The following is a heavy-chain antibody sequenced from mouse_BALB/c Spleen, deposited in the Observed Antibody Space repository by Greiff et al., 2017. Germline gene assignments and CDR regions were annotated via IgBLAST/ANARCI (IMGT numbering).Heavy chain of an antibody. D-gene: IGHD2-2*01. J-gene: IGHJ3*01. V-gene: IGHV1-4*02. CDR2: INPSSGYT. Sequence: VQLQQSAAELARPGASVKMSCKASGYTFTSYTMHWVKQRPGQGLEWIGYINPSSGYTEYNQKFKDKTTLTADKSSSTAYMQLSSLTSEDSAVYYCARGRDGYDWFAYWGQGTLVTVSA. CDR1: GYTFTSYT. CDR3: ARGRDGYDWFAY.